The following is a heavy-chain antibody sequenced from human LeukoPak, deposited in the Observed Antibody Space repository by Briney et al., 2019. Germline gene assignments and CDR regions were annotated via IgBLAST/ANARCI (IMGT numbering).Heavy chain of an antibody. CDR2: INPNSGGT. V-gene: IGHV1-18*01. CDR3: ARTGGVDIVVVPAAMHQYYYYGMDV. Sequence: VRQXPGXXLEWMGXINPNSGGTNYAQKLQGRVTMTTDTSTSTAYMELRSLRSDDTAVYYCARTGGVDIVVVPAAMHQYYYYGMDVWGQGTTVTVSS. D-gene: IGHD2-2*03. J-gene: IGHJ6*02.